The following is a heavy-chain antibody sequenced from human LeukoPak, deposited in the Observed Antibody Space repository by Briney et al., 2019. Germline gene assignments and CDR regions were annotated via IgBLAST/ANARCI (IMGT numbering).Heavy chain of an antibody. D-gene: IGHD2-15*01. J-gene: IGHJ3*02. CDR2: ISYSGNT. CDR1: GGSIISSDYH. CDR3: ARHCCSAPSKRVFDI. Sequence: KSSQTLSLTCTVSGGSIISSDYHWGWVRQPPGKGLEWIGTISYSGNTDYNPSLRSRVTISVDTSNNQFSLRLGSVTAADTAIYHCARHCCSAPSKRVFDIWGQGTMVTVSS. V-gene: IGHV4-39*01.